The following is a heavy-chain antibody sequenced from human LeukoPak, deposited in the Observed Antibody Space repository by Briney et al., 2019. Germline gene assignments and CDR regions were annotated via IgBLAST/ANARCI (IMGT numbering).Heavy chain of an antibody. CDR3: ARGKVRKYSNYPYYYYGMDV. J-gene: IGHJ6*02. CDR2: INWNGGST. V-gene: IGHV3-20*01. D-gene: IGHD4-11*01. Sequence: PGGSLRLSCAASGFTFSSYAMTWVRQAPGKGLEWVSGINWNGGSTGYADSVKGRFTISRDNAKNSLYLQMNSLRAEDTALYHCARGKVRKYSNYPYYYYGMDVWGQGTTVTVSS. CDR1: GFTFSSYA.